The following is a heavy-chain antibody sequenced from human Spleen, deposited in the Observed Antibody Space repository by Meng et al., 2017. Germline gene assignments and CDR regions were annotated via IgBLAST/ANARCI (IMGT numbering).Heavy chain of an antibody. CDR3: ARVYRGYYFDGSGYFFDY. CDR2: IYYSGTT. CDR1: GGSINSGGYY. J-gene: IGHJ4*02. Sequence: SETLSLTCSVSGGSINSGGYYWSWIRQHPGKGLEWVGYIYYSGTTYCNPSLKSRLTLSVDTSNNQFSLKLSSVTAADTAVYYCARVYRGYYFDGSGYFFDYWGQGTLVTVSS. D-gene: IGHD3-22*01. V-gene: IGHV4-31*02.